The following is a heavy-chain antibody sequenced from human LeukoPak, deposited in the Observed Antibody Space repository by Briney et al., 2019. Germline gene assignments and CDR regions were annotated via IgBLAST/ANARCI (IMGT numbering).Heavy chain of an antibody. Sequence: RGSLRLSCAASGFTFSSYGMHWVRQAPGKGLEWVAVIWYDGSNKYYADSVKGRFTISRDNSKNTLYLQMNSLRAEDTAVYYCARDRTYGSGSYCDYWGQGTLVTVSS. CDR3: ARDRTYGSGSYCDY. CDR1: GFTFSSYG. V-gene: IGHV3-33*01. D-gene: IGHD3-10*01. J-gene: IGHJ4*02. CDR2: IWYDGSNK.